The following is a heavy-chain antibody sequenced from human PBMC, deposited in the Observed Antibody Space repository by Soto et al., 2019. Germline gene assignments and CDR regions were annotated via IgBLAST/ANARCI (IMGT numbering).Heavy chain of an antibody. CDR1: GDSVSSNSGA. D-gene: IGHD6-13*01. Sequence: SQTLSLTCAISGDSVSSNSGAWTWIRQSPSRGLEWLGRTYYRSKWYNDYAVSVKSRITINPDTSKNRFSLQLNSVTPEDTAVYYCTRERGIAAAGDFDYWGQGTLVTVS. J-gene: IGHJ4*02. CDR2: TYYRSKWYN. CDR3: TRERGIAAAGDFDY. V-gene: IGHV6-1*01.